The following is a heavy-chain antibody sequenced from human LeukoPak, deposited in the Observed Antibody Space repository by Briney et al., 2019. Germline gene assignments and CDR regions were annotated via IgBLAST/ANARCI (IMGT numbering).Heavy chain of an antibody. J-gene: IGHJ4*02. CDR2: IYTSGST. D-gene: IGHD5-24*01. CDR3: ARDEEDGYNSGIEY. V-gene: IGHV4-61*02. CDR1: GGSSSSGSYD. Sequence: SETLSLTYTVSGGSSSSGSYDRSWIPQPAGKGLEWMGRIYTSGSTNYNPSLKSRVTISVDTSKNQFSLKLSSVTAADTAVYYCARDEEDGYNSGIEYWGQGTLVTVSS.